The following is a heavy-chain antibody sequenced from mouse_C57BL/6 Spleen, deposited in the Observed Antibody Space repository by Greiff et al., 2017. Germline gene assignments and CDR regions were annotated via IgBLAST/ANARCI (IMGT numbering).Heavy chain of an antibody. Sequence: QVQLQQPGAELVQPGASVKMSCKASGYTFTSYWITWVKQRPGQGLEWIGDIYPGSGSTNYNEKFKSKATLTVDTSSSTAYMQLSSLTSEDSAVYYCANYDGSSYGGNAMDYWGQGASVTVSS. D-gene: IGHD1-1*01. CDR1: GYTFTSYW. J-gene: IGHJ4*01. CDR2: IYPGSGST. V-gene: IGHV1-55*01. CDR3: ANYDGSSYGGNAMDY.